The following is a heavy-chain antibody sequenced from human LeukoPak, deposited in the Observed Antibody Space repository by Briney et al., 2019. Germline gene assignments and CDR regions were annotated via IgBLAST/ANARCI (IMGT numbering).Heavy chain of an antibody. CDR2: IYHSGST. CDR1: GGSISSGGYS. CDR3: ARRGYGYYYDY. Sequence: PSETLSLTCAVSGGSISSGGYSWSWIRQPPGKGLEWIGYIYHSGSTYYNPSLKSRVTISVDTSKNQFSLKLSSVTAADTAVYYCARRGYGYYYDYWGQGTLVTVSS. J-gene: IGHJ4*02. D-gene: IGHD5-18*01. V-gene: IGHV4-30-2*03.